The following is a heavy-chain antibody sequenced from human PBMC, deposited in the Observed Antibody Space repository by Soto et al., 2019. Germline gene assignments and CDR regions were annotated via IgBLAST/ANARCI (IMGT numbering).Heavy chain of an antibody. D-gene: IGHD3-3*01. V-gene: IGHV1-2*02. J-gene: IGHJ4*02. CDR2: INPNTGFT. CDR1: GYSFAAYY. Sequence: QVHLEQSGAEVKKAGASVKISCKASGYSFAAYYINWVRQVSGQGLEWMGWINPNTGFTDYAQKFQGKVTLTRDTSIKTAYLELTSLRSDDTAVYYCAKIYTWNEWQGGSDYWGQGTLLTVSS. CDR3: AKIYTWNEWQGGSDY.